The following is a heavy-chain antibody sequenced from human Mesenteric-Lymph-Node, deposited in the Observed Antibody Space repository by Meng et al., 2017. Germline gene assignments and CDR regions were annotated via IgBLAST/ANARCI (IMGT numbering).Heavy chain of an antibody. D-gene: IGHD3-10*01. CDR3: ARDSYYGSGSYSVLYYYYGMDV. CDR2: IIPIFGTA. J-gene: IGHJ6*02. V-gene: IGHV1-69*05. Sequence: SVKVSCKASGGTFRSYAISWVRQAPGQGLEWMGGIIPIFGTANYAQKFQGRVTITTDESTSTAYMELSSLRSEDTAVYYCARDSYYGSGSYSVLYYYYGMDVWGQGTTVTVSS. CDR1: GGTFRSYA.